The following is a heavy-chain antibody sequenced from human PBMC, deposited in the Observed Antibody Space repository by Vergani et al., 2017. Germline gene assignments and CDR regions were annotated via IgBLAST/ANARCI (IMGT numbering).Heavy chain of an antibody. D-gene: IGHD3-10*01. CDR2: ISSGSSTI. CDR1: GFTFSSYS. Sequence: EVQLVESGGGLVQPGGSLRLSCAASGFTFSSYSMNWVRQAPGKGLEWVSYISSGSSTITYDDSVKGRFTISRDNAKNSLFLQLNSLRDEETAVYYCARDLSGGYLRAFHIWGQGTMVTVSS. V-gene: IGHV3-48*02. CDR3: ARDLSGGYLRAFHI. J-gene: IGHJ3*02.